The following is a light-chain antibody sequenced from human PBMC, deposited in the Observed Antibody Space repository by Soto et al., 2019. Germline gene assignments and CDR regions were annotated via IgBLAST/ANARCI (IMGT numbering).Light chain of an antibody. CDR2: EVS. Sequence: QSALTQPASVSGSPGQSITISCTGTSSDVDLYKDVSWYQKHPGKAPKLMIYEVSNRPSGVSNRFSGSKSGNTASLTISGLQADDEADYYGSSRKLFGGGTQLTVL. CDR3: SSRKL. J-gene: IGLJ3*02. V-gene: IGLV2-14*01. CDR1: SSDVDLYKD.